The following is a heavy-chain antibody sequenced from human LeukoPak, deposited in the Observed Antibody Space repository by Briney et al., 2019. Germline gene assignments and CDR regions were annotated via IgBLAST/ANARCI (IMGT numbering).Heavy chain of an antibody. CDR2: ISGSGGST. V-gene: IGHV3-23*01. Sequence: GGSLRLSCVASGFMFDNYAMNWVRQAPGKGLEWVSAISGSGGSTYYADSVKGRFTISRDNSKNTLYLQMNSLRAEDTAVYYCAKALDWLYLDYWGQGTLVTVSS. CDR3: AKALDWLYLDY. CDR1: GFMFDNYA. D-gene: IGHD3/OR15-3a*01. J-gene: IGHJ4*02.